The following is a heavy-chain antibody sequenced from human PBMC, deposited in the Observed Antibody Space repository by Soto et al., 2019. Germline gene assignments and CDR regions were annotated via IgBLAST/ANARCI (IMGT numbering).Heavy chain of an antibody. D-gene: IGHD6-13*01. J-gene: IGHJ3*02. V-gene: IGHV1-69*01. CDR2: IIPIFGTA. Sequence: QVQLVQSGAEVKKPGSSVKVSCKASGGTFSSYAISWVRQAPGQGLEWMGGIIPIFGTANYAQKCQGRVTITAAESTSTAYMELSSLRSEDTAVYYCARASGYSSSWYGGAFDIWGQGTMVTVSS. CDR3: ARASGYSSSWYGGAFDI. CDR1: GGTFSSYA.